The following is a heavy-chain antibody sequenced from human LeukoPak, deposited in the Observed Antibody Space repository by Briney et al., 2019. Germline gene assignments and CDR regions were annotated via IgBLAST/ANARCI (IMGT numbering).Heavy chain of an antibody. CDR2: IIPIFGTA. Sequence: SVKVSCKASGGTFSSYAISWVRQAPGQGLEWMGGIIPIFGTANYAQKFQGRVTITADKSTSTAYMELSSLRSEDTAVYYCAVWAFDYYGSGSYWPEPHDYYYYYGMDVWGKGTTVTVSS. CDR1: GGTFSSYA. V-gene: IGHV1-69*06. CDR3: AVWAFDYYGSGSYWPEPHDYYYYYGMDV. D-gene: IGHD3-10*01. J-gene: IGHJ6*04.